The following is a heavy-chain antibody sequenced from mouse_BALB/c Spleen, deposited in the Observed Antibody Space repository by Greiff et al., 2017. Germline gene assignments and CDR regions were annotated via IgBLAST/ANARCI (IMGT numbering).Heavy chain of an antibody. CDR2: ISSGGGST. J-gene: IGHJ4*01. D-gene: IGHD2-2*01. Sequence: EVQVVESGGGLVKPGGSLKLSCAASGFAFSSYDMSWVRQTPEKRLEWVAYISSGGGSTYYPDTVKGRFTISRDNAKNTLYLQMSSLKSEDTAMYYCARRNYGYHYAMDYWGQGTSVTVSS. V-gene: IGHV5-12-1*01. CDR3: ARRNYGYHYAMDY. CDR1: GFAFSSYD.